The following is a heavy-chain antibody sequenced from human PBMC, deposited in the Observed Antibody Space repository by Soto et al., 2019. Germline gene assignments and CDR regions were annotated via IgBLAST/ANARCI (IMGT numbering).Heavy chain of an antibody. Sequence: QVQLVESGGGVVQPGRSLRLSCAASGFTFSSYGMHWVRQAPGKGLEWVAVISYDGSNKYYADSVKGRFTISRDNSKNTLYLQMNRLRAEDTAVYYCAKALIRMTTVTYFDYWGQGTLVTVSS. V-gene: IGHV3-30*18. D-gene: IGHD4-17*01. CDR2: ISYDGSNK. J-gene: IGHJ4*02. CDR3: AKALIRMTTVTYFDY. CDR1: GFTFSSYG.